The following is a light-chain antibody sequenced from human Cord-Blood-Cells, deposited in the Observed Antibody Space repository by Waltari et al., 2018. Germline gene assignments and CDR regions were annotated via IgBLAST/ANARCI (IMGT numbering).Light chain of an antibody. V-gene: IGLV1-40*01. CDR2: GNS. CDR1: SSNIGAGYD. Sequence: QSVLTQPPSVSGAPGQRVTISCTGSSSNIGAGYDVHWYQQLPGTAPKLLIYGNSNRPSGVPDRSSGSKSGTSASLASTGLQAEDEADYYCQSYDSSLSGYVFGTGTKVTVL. J-gene: IGLJ1*01. CDR3: QSYDSSLSGYV.